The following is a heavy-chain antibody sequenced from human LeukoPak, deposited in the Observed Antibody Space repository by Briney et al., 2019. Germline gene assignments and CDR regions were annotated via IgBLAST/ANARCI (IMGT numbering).Heavy chain of an antibody. V-gene: IGHV4-39*07. D-gene: IGHD3-10*01. Sequence: PSETLSLTCTVSGGSISSSSYYWGWIRQPPGKGMEWIGSIYYSGSTYYNPSLKSRVTISVDTSKNQFSLKLSSVTAADTAVYYCARNDYYGSGSYWGDFDYWGQGTLVTVSS. J-gene: IGHJ4*02. CDR1: GGSISSSSYY. CDR3: ARNDYYGSGSYWGDFDY. CDR2: IYYSGST.